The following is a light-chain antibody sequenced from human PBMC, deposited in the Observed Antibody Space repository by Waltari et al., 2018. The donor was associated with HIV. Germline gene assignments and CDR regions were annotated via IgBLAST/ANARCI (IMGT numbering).Light chain of an antibody. CDR1: QSVRYN. Sequence: IVMTQSPATLSVPLGERATLSCRASQSVRYNLAWYQQKPGQPPRLLIYGASTRPTGSPARFSASGSGTKFTLTISSLQSEDFAVYYCQQYKYWPPWTFGQGTKVDIK. V-gene: IGKV3-15*01. J-gene: IGKJ1*01. CDR3: QQYKYWPPWT. CDR2: GAS.